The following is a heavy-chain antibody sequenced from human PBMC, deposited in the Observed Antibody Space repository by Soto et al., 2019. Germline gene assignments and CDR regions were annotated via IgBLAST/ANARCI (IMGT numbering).Heavy chain of an antibody. CDR1: GYTFTSYD. V-gene: IGHV1-8*01. CDR3: ARGQVLRFLEWLKGSYYYGMDV. Sequence: ASVKVSCKASGYTFTSYDINWVRQATGQGLEWMGWMNPNSGNTGYAQKFQGRVTMTRNTSISTAYMELSSLRSEDTAVYYCARGQVLRFLEWLKGSYYYGMDVWGQVTTVTVSS. D-gene: IGHD3-3*01. J-gene: IGHJ6*02. CDR2: MNPNSGNT.